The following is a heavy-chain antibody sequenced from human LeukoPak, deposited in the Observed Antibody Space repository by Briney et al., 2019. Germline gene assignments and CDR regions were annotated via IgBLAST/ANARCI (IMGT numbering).Heavy chain of an antibody. V-gene: IGHV4-39*01. D-gene: IGHD3-22*01. J-gene: IGHJ4*02. CDR3: ARHDSSGNTFDY. CDR1: GVSISSSKYY. Sequence: SETLSLTCTVSGVSISSSKYYWGWIRQPPGKGLERIGSIYSSGSTYYNPSLKSRVTISIDTSKNQLSLKLSSVTAADTAVYYCARHDSSGNTFDYWGQGTLVTVSS. CDR2: IYSSGST.